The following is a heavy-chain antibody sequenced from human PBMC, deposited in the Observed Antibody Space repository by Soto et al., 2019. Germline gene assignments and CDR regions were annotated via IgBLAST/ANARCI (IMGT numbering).Heavy chain of an antibody. V-gene: IGHV1-46*01. CDR1: GYTFTTYY. CDR3: ARGKADYDILTGYYDYYYGMDV. J-gene: IGHJ6*02. CDR2: INPSGGST. Sequence: ASVKVSCKASGYTFTTYYMHWVLQAPGQGLEWMGIINPSGGSTRYAQKFQGRVTMTRDTSTSTAYMELSSLRSEDTAVYYCARGKADYDILTGYYDYYYGMDVWGQGTTVTVSS. D-gene: IGHD3-9*01.